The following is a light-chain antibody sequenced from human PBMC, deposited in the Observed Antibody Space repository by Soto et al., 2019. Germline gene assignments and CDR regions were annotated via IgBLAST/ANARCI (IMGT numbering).Light chain of an antibody. J-gene: IGKJ4*01. CDR1: ESIGRF. Sequence: EIVLTQSPATLSLSPGQRATLSCRASESIGRFLARYQQKPGQAPRLLIFDASHRASGLPARFSGSGSGTDFTLTISSLEPEDFAVYYCQQRDNWPLTFGGGTKVEVK. V-gene: IGKV3-11*01. CDR3: QQRDNWPLT. CDR2: DAS.